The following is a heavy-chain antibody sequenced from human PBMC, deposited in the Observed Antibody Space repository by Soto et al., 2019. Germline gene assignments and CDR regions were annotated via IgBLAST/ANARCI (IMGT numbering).Heavy chain of an antibody. CDR3: ARDLAIGYDILTGYYSLPYYYYGMDV. Sequence: AVGSLRLSCAASGFTFSSYAMHWVRQAPGKGLEWVAVISYDGSNKYYADSVKGRFTISRDNSKNTLYLQMNSLRAEDTAVYYCARDLAIGYDILTGYYSLPYYYYGMDVWGQGTTVTVSS. CDR1: GFTFSSYA. D-gene: IGHD3-9*01. J-gene: IGHJ6*02. CDR2: ISYDGSNK. V-gene: IGHV3-30-3*01.